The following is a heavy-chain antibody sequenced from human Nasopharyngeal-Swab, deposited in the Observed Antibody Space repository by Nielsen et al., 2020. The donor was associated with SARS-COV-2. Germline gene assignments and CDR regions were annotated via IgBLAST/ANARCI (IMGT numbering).Heavy chain of an antibody. Sequence: WIRQPPGKGLEWVSAISGGGGGTYYADSVKGRCTISRDNSKRTLYLQMNSLRAEDTAVYYCARDGLDYDFWSAYFMDVWGQGTTVTVSS. D-gene: IGHD3-3*01. CDR3: ARDGLDYDFWSAYFMDV. CDR2: ISGGGGGT. V-gene: IGHV3-23*01. J-gene: IGHJ6*02.